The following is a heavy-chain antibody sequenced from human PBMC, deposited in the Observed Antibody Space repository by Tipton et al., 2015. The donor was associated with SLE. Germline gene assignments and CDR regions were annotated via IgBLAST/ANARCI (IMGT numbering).Heavy chain of an antibody. V-gene: IGHV4-34*01. CDR2: IYYSGST. CDR3: ARDPTGTTPYAFDI. D-gene: IGHD1-1*01. CDR1: GGSFSGYY. Sequence: TLSLTCAVYGGSFSGYYWSWIRQLPGKGLEWIGSIYYSGSTYYNPSLKSRVTISVDTSKNQFSLKLSSVTAADTAVYYCARDPTGTTPYAFDIWRQGTMVTVSS. J-gene: IGHJ3*02.